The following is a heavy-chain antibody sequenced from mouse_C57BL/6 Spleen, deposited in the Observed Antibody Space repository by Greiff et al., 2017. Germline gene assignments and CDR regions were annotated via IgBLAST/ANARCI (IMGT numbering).Heavy chain of an antibody. D-gene: IGHD1-1*01. CDR1: GYSITSGYY. J-gene: IGHJ2*01. CDR2: ISYDGSN. CDR3: ARGATVKGFDY. V-gene: IGHV3-6*01. Sequence: DVKLQESGPGLVKPSQSLSLTCSVTGYSITSGYYWNWIRQFPGNKLEWMGYISYDGSNNYNPSLKNRISITRDTSKNQFFLKLNSVTTEDTATYYCARGATVKGFDYWGQGTTLTVSS.